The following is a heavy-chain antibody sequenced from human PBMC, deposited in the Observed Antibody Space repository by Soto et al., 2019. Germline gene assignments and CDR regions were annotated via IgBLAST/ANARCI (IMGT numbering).Heavy chain of an antibody. D-gene: IGHD6-19*01. J-gene: IGHJ4*02. V-gene: IGHV1-69*01. CDR2: IIPIFGTA. CDR1: GGTFSRYA. CDR3: AGADSSGWQTDYDY. Sequence: QVQLVQSGAAVMKPGSSVKVYCKASGGTFSRYAISWVRQAPGQGLEWMGGIIPIFGTANYAQKFQGRVTNTADESTSTAYMELSSLRSEDTAVYYCAGADSSGWQTDYDYWGQGTLVTVSS.